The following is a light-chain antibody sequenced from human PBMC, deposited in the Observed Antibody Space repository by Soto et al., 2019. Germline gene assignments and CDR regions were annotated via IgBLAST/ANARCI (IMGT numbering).Light chain of an antibody. Sequence: DIQMTQSPSSVSASLGDRVTITCRASQHISTWLVWYQQKPGKAPQLLIYAASTLQTGVPSRFCGSGCGTDFSLTLSSLQPEDSATYYCQRANSFPFTFGQGTRLEI. CDR2: AAS. CDR1: QHISTW. V-gene: IGKV1-12*01. J-gene: IGKJ2*01. CDR3: QRANSFPFT.